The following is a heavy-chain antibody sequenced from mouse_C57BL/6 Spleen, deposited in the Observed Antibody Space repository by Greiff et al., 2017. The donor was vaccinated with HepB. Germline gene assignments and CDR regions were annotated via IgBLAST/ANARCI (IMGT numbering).Heavy chain of an antibody. Sequence: EVQLQQSGPELVKPGASVKMSCKASGYTFTDYNMHWVKQSQGKSLEWIGYINPNNGGTSYNQKFKGKAIMTVNKSSSTAYMELRSLTSEESAVYYSAKGGYYGCSMDYWGQGTSVTVSS. CDR3: AKGGYYGCSMDY. J-gene: IGHJ4*01. CDR2: INPNNGGT. CDR1: GYTFTDYN. D-gene: IGHD1-2*01. V-gene: IGHV1-22*01.